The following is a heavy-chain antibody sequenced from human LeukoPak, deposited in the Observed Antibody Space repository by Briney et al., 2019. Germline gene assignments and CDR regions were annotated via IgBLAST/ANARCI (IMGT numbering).Heavy chain of an antibody. Sequence: GGSLRLSCAASGFTFGDYYMSWIRQAPGKGLEWVSYTAGGGSRISYADSVKGRFAISRDNAKNSLYLQLSSLRVEDTAVYYCARVGAWDLQRVFEYWGQGTLVTVSS. D-gene: IGHD1-26*01. CDR1: GFTFGDYY. J-gene: IGHJ4*02. V-gene: IGHV3-11*04. CDR2: TAGGGSRI. CDR3: ARVGAWDLQRVFEY.